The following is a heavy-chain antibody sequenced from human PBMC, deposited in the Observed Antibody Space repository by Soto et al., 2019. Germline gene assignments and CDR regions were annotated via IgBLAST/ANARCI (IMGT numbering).Heavy chain of an antibody. Sequence: SETLSLTCAVYGGSFSGYYWSWIRQPPGKGLEWIGEINRSGSTNYNPSLKSRVTISVDTSKNQFSLKLSSVTAADTAVYYCARGGGYYYDSSGYFFSAKRVYYYGMDVWGQGTTVTVSS. V-gene: IGHV4-34*01. CDR3: ARGGGYYYDSSGYFFSAKRVYYYGMDV. CDR2: INRSGST. D-gene: IGHD3-22*01. J-gene: IGHJ6*02. CDR1: GGSFSGYY.